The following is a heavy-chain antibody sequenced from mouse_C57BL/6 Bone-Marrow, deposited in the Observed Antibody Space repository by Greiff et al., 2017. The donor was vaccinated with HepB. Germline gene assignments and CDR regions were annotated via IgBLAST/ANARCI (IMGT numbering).Heavy chain of an antibody. V-gene: IGHV5-6*01. D-gene: IGHD2-12*01. CDR3: ARHRLYGFAY. CDR2: ISSGGSYT. Sequence: EVMLVESGGDLVKPGGSLKLSCAASGFTFSSYGMSWVRQTPDKRLEWVATISSGGSYTYYPDSVKGRFTISRDNAKNTLYLQMSSLKSEDTAMYYCARHRLYGFAYWGQGTLVTVSA. J-gene: IGHJ3*01. CDR1: GFTFSSYG.